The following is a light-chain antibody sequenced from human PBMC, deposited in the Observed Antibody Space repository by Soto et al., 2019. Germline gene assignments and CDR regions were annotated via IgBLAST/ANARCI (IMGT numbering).Light chain of an antibody. CDR3: SSYAGSNTVV. V-gene: IGLV2-8*01. Sequence: QSALTQPHSASGSPGQSVTISCTGTSSDVGGYNYVSWYQQHPGKAPKLMIYEVTKRPSGVPDRFSGSKSGNTASLTVSGLQAEDDDDYYCSSYAGSNTVVFGGGTKLTVL. CDR2: EVT. J-gene: IGLJ2*01. CDR1: SSDVGGYNY.